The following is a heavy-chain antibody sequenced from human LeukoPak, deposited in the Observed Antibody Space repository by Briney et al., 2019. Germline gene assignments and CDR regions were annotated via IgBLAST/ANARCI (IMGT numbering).Heavy chain of an antibody. Sequence: ASVKVSCKASGYTFTSYGITWVRQAPGQGLEWMGWISVYDGNTNYAQTLQGRVTMTTDTSTSTAYMELRSLRSDDTAAYYCAREVYSGYDSFGYWGQGTLVTVSS. D-gene: IGHD5-12*01. CDR3: AREVYSGYDSFGY. V-gene: IGHV1-18*01. J-gene: IGHJ4*02. CDR1: GYTFTSYG. CDR2: ISVYDGNT.